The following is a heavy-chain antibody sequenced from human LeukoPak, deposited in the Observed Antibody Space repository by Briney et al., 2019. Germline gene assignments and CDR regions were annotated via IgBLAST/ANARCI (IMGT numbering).Heavy chain of an antibody. CDR2: IYYSGST. CDR1: GGSFSSYY. V-gene: IGHV4-59*01. D-gene: IGHD4-4*01. J-gene: IGHJ5*02. Sequence: SETLSLTCAVYGGSFSSYYWSWIRQPPGKGLEWIGYIYYSGSTNYNPSLKSRVTISVDTSKNQFSLKLSSVTAADTAVYYCARATVGRLRFDPWGQGTLVTVSS. CDR3: ARATVGRLRFDP.